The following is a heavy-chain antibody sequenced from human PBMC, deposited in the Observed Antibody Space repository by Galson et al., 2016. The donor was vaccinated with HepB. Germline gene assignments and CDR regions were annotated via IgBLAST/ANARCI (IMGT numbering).Heavy chain of an antibody. CDR2: ISGDGTTT. CDR3: AKRDYDSSGYIDY. CDR1: ELIFSSFA. J-gene: IGHJ4*02. D-gene: IGHD3-22*01. Sequence: SLRLSCAASELIFSSFAMSWVRQAPGKGLEWVSIISGDGTTTHYAYSVKGRFTISRDNSKNTMYLQMSSLGVEDTATYYCAKRDYDSSGYIDYWGQGTLVTVSS. V-gene: IGHV3-23*01.